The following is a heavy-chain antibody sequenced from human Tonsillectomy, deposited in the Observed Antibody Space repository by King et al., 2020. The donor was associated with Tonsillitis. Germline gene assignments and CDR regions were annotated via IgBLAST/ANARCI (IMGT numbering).Heavy chain of an antibody. CDR2: ISTYNGET. CDR1: GYTFTTYG. CDR3: ARGHEDWFFDL. Sequence: QLVQSGPEVRKPGASVKVSCKASGYTFTTYGINWVRQAPGQGLECMGCISTYNGETDYAQKFQGRVTLTTNTSTGTVYMELKSLRSDDTAVYYCARGHEDWFFDLWGRGTLVTVSS. V-gene: IGHV1-18*01. J-gene: IGHJ2*01.